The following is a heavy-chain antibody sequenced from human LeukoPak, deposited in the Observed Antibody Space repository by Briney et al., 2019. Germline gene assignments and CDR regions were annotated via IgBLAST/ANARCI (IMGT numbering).Heavy chain of an antibody. J-gene: IGHJ4*02. CDR1: GFTFSSYA. CDR3: AKAFLVGATTDKFDY. D-gene: IGHD1-26*01. Sequence: GVSLRLSCAASGFTFSSYAMSWVRQAPGKGLEWVSAISGSGGSTYYADSVKGRFTISRDNSKNTLYLQMNSLRAEDTAVYYCAKAFLVGATTDKFDYWGQGTLVTVSS. V-gene: IGHV3-23*01. CDR2: ISGSGGST.